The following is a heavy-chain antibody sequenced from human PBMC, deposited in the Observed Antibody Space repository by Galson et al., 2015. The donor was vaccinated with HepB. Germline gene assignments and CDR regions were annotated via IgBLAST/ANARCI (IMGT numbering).Heavy chain of an antibody. CDR1: GASIGSISYY. V-gene: IGHV4-39*01. J-gene: IGHJ4*02. CDR2: IYYSGNT. D-gene: IGHD6-13*01. CDR3: ATNRGGSSWYGRD. Sequence: LSLTCSVSGASIGSISYYWGWIRQPPGKGLEWIGSIYYSGNTYYNPSLMGRVTISVDTSKKQFFLRLSSVTAADTAVYYCATNRGGSSWYGRDWGQGTLVTVSS.